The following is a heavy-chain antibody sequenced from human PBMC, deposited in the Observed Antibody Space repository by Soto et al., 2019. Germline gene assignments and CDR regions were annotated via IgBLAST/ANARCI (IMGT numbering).Heavy chain of an antibody. J-gene: IGHJ3*02. D-gene: IGHD7-27*01. CDR1: GGSISSYY. V-gene: IGHV4-59*01. Sequence: SETLSLTCTVSGGSISSYYWSWIRQPPGKGLEWIGYIYYSGSTNYNPSLKSRVTISVDTSKNQFSLKLSSVTAADTAVYYGARQDNWGQVLDAFDIWGQGTMVTVSS. CDR2: IYYSGST. CDR3: ARQDNWGQVLDAFDI.